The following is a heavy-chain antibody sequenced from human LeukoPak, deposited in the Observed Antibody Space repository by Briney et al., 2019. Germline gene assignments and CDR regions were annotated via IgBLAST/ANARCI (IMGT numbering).Heavy chain of an antibody. Sequence: GASVKVSCKASGYTFTGYYMNWVRQAPGQGLEWMGWINTKNGDTNYAQKLQGRVTMTTDTSTNTAYMELRSLRSDDTAVYYCARESGHCYGDNCYYFFDLWGQGFLVTVSS. D-gene: IGHD2-21*01. CDR2: INTKNGDT. J-gene: IGHJ4*02. CDR1: GYTFTGYY. V-gene: IGHV1-18*04. CDR3: ARESGHCYGDNCYYFFDL.